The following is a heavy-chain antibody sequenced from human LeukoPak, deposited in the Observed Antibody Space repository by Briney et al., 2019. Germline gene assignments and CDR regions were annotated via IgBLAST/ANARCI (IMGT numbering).Heavy chain of an antibody. CDR3: ARSPGNDYYDSSGTKGYFDY. Sequence: PGGSLRLSCAASGFTVSSNYMSWVRQAPGKGLEWVSVIYSGGSTYYADSVKGRFTISRDNSKNTLYLQMNSLRAEDTAVYYCARSPGNDYYDSSGTKGYFDYWGQGTLVTVSS. CDR2: IYSGGST. CDR1: GFTVSSNY. V-gene: IGHV3-53*01. D-gene: IGHD3-22*01. J-gene: IGHJ4*02.